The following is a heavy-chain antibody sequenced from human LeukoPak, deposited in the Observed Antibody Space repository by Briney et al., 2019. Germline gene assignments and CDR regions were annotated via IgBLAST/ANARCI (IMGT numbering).Heavy chain of an antibody. J-gene: IGHJ4*02. CDR2: IWYDGSNK. V-gene: IGHV3-33*01. Sequence: QPGGSLRLSCAASGFTFSSYGMHWVRQAPGKGLEWVAVIWYDGSNKYYADFVKGRFTISRDNSKNTLYLQMNSLRAEDTAVYHCARDYYGSGSYYNAMGYWGQGTLVTVSS. D-gene: IGHD3-10*01. CDR1: GFTFSSYG. CDR3: ARDYYGSGSYYNAMGY.